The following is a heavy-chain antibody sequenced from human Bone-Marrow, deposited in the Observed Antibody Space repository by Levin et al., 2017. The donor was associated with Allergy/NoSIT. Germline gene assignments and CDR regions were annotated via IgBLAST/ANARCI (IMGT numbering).Heavy chain of an antibody. J-gene: IGHJ3*02. CDR2: TYYKSKWYN. D-gene: IGHD1-14*01. CDR1: WDSVSSNSAA. Sequence: SQTLSLTCAISWDSVSSNSAAWNWIRQSPSRGLEWLGRTYYKSKWYNDYAVSVKSRITINPDTSKNQFSLQLKSVTPEDTAVYYCAREPGLHDAFDIWGQGTMVTVSS. CDR3: AREPGLHDAFDI. V-gene: IGHV6-1*01.